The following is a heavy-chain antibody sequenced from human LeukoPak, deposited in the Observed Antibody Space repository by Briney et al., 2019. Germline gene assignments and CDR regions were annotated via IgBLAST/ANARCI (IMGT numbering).Heavy chain of an antibody. CDR2: VTGSGSTT. Sequence: GGSLRLSCAVSGFTFSSYAMSWVRQAPGKGLEWVSGVTGSGSTTYYADSVKGRFTISRDNSKSTLYLQMNSPRAEDTAVYYCASAGVSNIGTRFRWFDPWGQGTLVTVSS. D-gene: IGHD6-6*01. J-gene: IGHJ5*02. CDR1: GFTFSSYA. V-gene: IGHV3-23*01. CDR3: ASAGVSNIGTRFRWFDP.